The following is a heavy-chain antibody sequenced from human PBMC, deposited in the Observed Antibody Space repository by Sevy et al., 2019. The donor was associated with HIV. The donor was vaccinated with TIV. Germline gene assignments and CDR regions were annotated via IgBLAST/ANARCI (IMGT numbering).Heavy chain of an antibody. V-gene: IGHV3-23*01. CDR1: GFRFSAFG. CDR3: AKAPYYDFWSHNYNNWFDP. D-gene: IGHD3-3*01. J-gene: IGHJ5*02. Sequence: GGSLRLSCVASGFRFSAFGMAWVRQAAGEGLEWVSGINGGGGSTYYRNSVKGRFTVSRANSKDTVYLQMNSLRADDTAVYYGAKAPYYDFWSHNYNNWFDPWGQGTLVTVSS. CDR2: INGGGGST.